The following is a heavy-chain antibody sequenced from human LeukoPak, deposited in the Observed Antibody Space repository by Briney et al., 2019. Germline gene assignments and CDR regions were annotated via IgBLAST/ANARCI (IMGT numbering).Heavy chain of an antibody. V-gene: IGHV3-21*04. CDR3: VREKGRGVISPYFDS. J-gene: IGHJ4*02. D-gene: IGHD3-10*01. CDR2: ISSSSSYI. CDR1: GFTFSSYS. Sequence: GGSLRLSCAASGFTFSSYSMNWVRQAPGKGLEWVSSISSSSSYIYYADSVKGRFTISRDTSKNTVSLQMYSLRAEDTAVYYCVREKGRGVISPYFDSWGQGTLVTVSS.